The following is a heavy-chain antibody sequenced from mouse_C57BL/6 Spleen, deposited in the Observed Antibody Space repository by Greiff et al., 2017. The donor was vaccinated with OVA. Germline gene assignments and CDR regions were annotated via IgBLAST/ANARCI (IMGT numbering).Heavy chain of an antibody. Sequence: VQLQESGPGLVAPSQSLSITCTVSGFSLTSYGVHWVRQPPGKGLEWLVVIWSDGSTTYNSALKSRLSISKDNSKSQVFLKMNRLQTDYTAMYYCARHYYGSSYWYFDVWGTGTTVTVSS. V-gene: IGHV2-6-1*01. CDR3: ARHYYGSSYWYFDV. CDR2: IWSDGST. D-gene: IGHD1-1*01. CDR1: GFSLTSYG. J-gene: IGHJ1*03.